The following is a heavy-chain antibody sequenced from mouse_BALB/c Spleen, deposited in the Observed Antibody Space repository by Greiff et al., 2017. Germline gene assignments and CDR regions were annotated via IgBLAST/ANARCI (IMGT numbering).Heavy chain of an antibody. Sequence: VQGVESGPGLVAPSQSLSITCTVSGFSLTSYGVHWVRQPPGKGLEWLGVIWAGGSTNYNSALMSRLSISKDNSKSQVFLKMNSLQTDDTAMYYCARELIYYYGSSPYAMDYWGQGTSVTVSS. CDR3: ARELIYYYGSSPYAMDY. J-gene: IGHJ4*01. CDR1: GFSLTSYG. D-gene: IGHD1-1*01. V-gene: IGHV2-9*02. CDR2: IWAGGST.